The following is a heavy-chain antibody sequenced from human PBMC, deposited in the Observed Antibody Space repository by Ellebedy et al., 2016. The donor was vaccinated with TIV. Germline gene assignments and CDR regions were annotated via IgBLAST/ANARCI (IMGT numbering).Heavy chain of an antibody. Sequence: GGSLRLXXAASGFTFSSYGMHWVRQAPGKGLEWVAVIWYNGSNKYYADSVKGRFTISRDNSKNTLYLQMNSLRAEDTAVYYCAREIVVVPAAIPVAFDIWGQGTMVTVSS. CDR3: AREIVVVPAAIPVAFDI. CDR1: GFTFSSYG. CDR2: IWYNGSNK. J-gene: IGHJ3*02. V-gene: IGHV3-33*01. D-gene: IGHD2-2*01.